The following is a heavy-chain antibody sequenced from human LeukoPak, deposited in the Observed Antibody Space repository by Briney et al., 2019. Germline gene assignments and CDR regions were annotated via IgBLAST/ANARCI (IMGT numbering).Heavy chain of an antibody. D-gene: IGHD5-12*01. CDR3: ARESRYSGYDRGYNWFDP. V-gene: IGHV1-69*06. CDR2: IIPIFGTA. Sequence: SVKVSCKASGGTFNSYAISWVRQAPGQGLEWMGGIIPIFGTANYAQKFQGRVTITADKSTSTAYMELSSLRSEDTAVYYCARESRYSGYDRGYNWFDPWGQGTLVTVSS. CDR1: GGTFNSYA. J-gene: IGHJ5*02.